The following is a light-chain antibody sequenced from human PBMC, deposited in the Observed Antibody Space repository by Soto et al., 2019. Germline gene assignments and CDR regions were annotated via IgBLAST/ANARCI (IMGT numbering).Light chain of an antibody. CDR3: QQYGSPPQT. Sequence: EIVLTQSPGTLSLSPGERATRSCRASQSVSSSYLAWYQQKPGQAPRLLIYGASSRATGIPDRFSGSGSGTDFTLTISRLEPEDFAVYYCQQYGSPPQTFGQGTKVDI. J-gene: IGKJ1*01. CDR1: QSVSSSY. CDR2: GAS. V-gene: IGKV3-20*01.